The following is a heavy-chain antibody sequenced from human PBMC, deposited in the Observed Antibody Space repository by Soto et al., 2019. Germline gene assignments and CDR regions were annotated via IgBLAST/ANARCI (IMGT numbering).Heavy chain of an antibody. CDR3: ARGRYGDY. D-gene: IGHD1-1*01. J-gene: IGHJ4*02. V-gene: IGHV1-18*01. CDR2: ISAHNGNT. CDR1: GYTFTSYG. Sequence: QVHLVQSGAEVKKPGASVKVSCKASGYTFTSYGITWVRQAPGQGLEWMGWISAHNGNTDYAQKFQGRVIVTRDTSTSTAYMELRSLRSDATAVYYCARGRYGDYWGQGALVPVSS.